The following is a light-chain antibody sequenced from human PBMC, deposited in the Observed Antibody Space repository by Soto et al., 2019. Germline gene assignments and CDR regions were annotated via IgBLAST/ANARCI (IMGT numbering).Light chain of an antibody. V-gene: IGLV2-14*01. J-gene: IGLJ1*01. CDR2: DVS. CDR3: SSYTSSTTYV. Sequence: QSVLTQPASVSGSPGQSITISCTGTSNDVGAYSYVSWYQQHPGKAPKLIIYDVSDRPSGVSNRFSGSKSGNTASLTISGLQAEDEADYYCSSYTSSTTYVFGTGTKVTVL. CDR1: SNDVGAYSY.